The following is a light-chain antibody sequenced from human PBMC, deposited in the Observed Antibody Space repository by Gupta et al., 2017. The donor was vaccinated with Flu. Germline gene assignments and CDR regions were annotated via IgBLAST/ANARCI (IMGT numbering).Light chain of an antibody. CDR1: QSISSY. V-gene: IGKV1-39*01. Sequence: DIQMTQSPSSLSASVGDRVTITCRASQSISSYLNWYQQKPGKAPKLLIYAASSLQSGVPSRFSGSGSGTDFTLTISRRQPEDFETYYCQQSDSTPPLTFGGGTKVEIK. CDR2: AAS. J-gene: IGKJ4*01. CDR3: QQSDSTPPLT.